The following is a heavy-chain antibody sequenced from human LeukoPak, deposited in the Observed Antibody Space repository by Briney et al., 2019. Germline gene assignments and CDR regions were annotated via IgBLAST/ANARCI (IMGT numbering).Heavy chain of an antibody. V-gene: IGHV3-23*01. J-gene: IGHJ6*03. CDR3: AKGGDILTGYYNYYYYYYMDV. CDR2: ISGSGGST. Sequence: GGSLRLSCAASGFTFSSYAMSWVRQAPGKGLEWVSAISGSGGSTYYADSVKGRFTISRDNSKNTLYLQMNSLRAEDTAVYYCAKGGDILTGYYNYYYYYYMDVWAKGPRSPSP. CDR1: GFTFSSYA. D-gene: IGHD3-9*01.